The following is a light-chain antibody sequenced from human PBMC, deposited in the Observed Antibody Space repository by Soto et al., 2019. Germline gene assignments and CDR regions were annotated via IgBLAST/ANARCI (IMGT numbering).Light chain of an antibody. V-gene: IGKV1-12*01. CDR1: QGISIW. Sequence: DSQMTQSPSSVSASVGDRVTITCRASQGISIWLAWYQQKPGKAPKLLIYAASSLQSGVPSRFSGSGSGTDFTLTISSRQPEDFATYYCQQANSFPYTFGQGTKLEI. CDR2: AAS. J-gene: IGKJ2*01. CDR3: QQANSFPYT.